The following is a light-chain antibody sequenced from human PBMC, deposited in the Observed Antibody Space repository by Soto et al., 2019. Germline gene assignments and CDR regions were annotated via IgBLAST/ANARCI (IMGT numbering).Light chain of an antibody. CDR2: QDS. CDR1: KLGDKY. J-gene: IGLJ1*01. Sequence: SYELTQQPSVSVSPGQTASITCSGDKLGDKYACWYQQKPGQSPVLVIYQDSKRPSGIPERFSGSNSGNTATLTISGTQAMDEADYYCQAWDSSTLYVFGTGTKVTVL. CDR3: QAWDSSTLYV. V-gene: IGLV3-1*01.